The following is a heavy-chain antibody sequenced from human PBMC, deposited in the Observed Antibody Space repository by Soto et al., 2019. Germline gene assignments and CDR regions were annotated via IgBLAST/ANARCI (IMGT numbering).Heavy chain of an antibody. CDR3: ARDIDY. CDR1: GFTFRSYA. V-gene: IGHV3-30-3*01. CDR2: ISYDGSNK. Sequence: QVQLVESGGGVVQPGRSLRLSCAASGFTFRSYAMHWVRQAPGKGLEWVAVISYDGSNKYYADSVKGRFTISRDNSKNTLYLQMNSLRAEDTAVYYCARDIDYWGQGTLVTVSS. J-gene: IGHJ4*02.